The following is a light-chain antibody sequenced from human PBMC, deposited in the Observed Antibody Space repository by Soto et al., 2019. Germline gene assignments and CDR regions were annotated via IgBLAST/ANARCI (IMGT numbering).Light chain of an antibody. CDR2: ENN. CDR1: SSNIGNNY. J-gene: IGLJ1*01. Sequence: QSVLTQPPSVSAAPGKKVTISCSGSSSNIGNNYVSWYQQLPGTAPKLLIYENNKRPSGIPDRFSGYKSGTSATLGITGHQPGDEADYYCGKWDRSLSAYVFGTGTKDNVL. V-gene: IGLV1-51*02. CDR3: GKWDRSLSAYV.